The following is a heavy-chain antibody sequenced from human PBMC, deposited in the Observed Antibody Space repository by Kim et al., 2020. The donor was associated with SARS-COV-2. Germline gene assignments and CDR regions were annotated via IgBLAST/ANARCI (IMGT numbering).Heavy chain of an antibody. J-gene: IGHJ5*02. Sequence: SETLSLTCTVSGGSISSSSYYWGWIRQPPGKGLEWIGSIYYSGSTYYNPSLKSRVTISVDTSKNQFSLKLSSVTAADTAVYYCARDHFGDTRFDPWGQGTLVTVSS. V-gene: IGHV4-39*07. CDR2: IYYSGST. D-gene: IGHD4-17*01. CDR3: ARDHFGDTRFDP. CDR1: GGSISSSSYY.